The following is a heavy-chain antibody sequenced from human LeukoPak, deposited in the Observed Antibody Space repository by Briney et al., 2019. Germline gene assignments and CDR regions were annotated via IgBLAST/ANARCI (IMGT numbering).Heavy chain of an antibody. CDR1: GFTFSNCA. J-gene: IGHJ3*02. V-gene: IGHV3-23*01. CDR3: AKTPDTAMGNDAFDI. Sequence: GGSLRLSCAASGFTFSNCAMSWVRQAPGKGLEWVSGISGSGSSTYYADSVKGRFTISRDNSKYTLYLQMHSLRAEDTAVYYCAKTPDTAMGNDAFDIWGQGTMVTVSS. D-gene: IGHD5-18*01. CDR2: ISGSGSST.